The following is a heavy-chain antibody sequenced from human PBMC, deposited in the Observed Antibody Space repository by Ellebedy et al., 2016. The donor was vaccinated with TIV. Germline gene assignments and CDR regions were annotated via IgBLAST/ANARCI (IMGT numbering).Heavy chain of an antibody. Sequence: PGGSLRLSCVASGFTFITYGMHWVRQAPGQGLEWVALISYDGSNDFYAESVKGRFTISRDHSTNTLYLQMNSLRTDDTAVDYCAQGYGNYFLQYYFDSGGQGTLVDVSS. D-gene: IGHD1-7*01. CDR2: ISYDGSND. J-gene: IGHJ4*02. CDR3: AQGYGNYFLQYYFDS. V-gene: IGHV3-30*18. CDR1: GFTFITYG.